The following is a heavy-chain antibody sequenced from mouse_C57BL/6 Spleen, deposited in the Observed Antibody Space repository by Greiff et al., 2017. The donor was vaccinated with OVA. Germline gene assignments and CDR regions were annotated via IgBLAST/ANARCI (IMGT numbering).Heavy chain of an antibody. CDR3: ARAYGSRSFDY. CDR1: GFTFTSYW. V-gene: IGHV1-52*01. J-gene: IGHJ2*01. CDR2: IDPSDSET. Sequence: VQLQQPGAELVRPGSSVQLSCKASGFTFTSYWMPWVKPRPIQGLEWIGNIDPSDSETHYNQKFKDKATLTVDKSSSTAYMQLSSLTSEDSAVYYCARAYGSRSFDYWGQGTTLTVSS. D-gene: IGHD1-1*01.